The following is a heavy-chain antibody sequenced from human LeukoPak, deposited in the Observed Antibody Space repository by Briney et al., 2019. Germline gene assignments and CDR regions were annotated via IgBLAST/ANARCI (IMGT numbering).Heavy chain of an antibody. CDR3: ARGIRYSGYFDY. V-gene: IGHV1-69*05. CDR1: GGTFSSYA. Sequence: ASVKVSCKASGGTFSSYAISWVRQAPGQGLEWMGGIIPIFGTANYAQKFQGRVTITTDESTSTAYMELSSLRSEDTAVYYCARGIRYSGYFDYWGQGTLVTDSS. CDR2: IIPIFGTA. J-gene: IGHJ4*02. D-gene: IGHD2-15*01.